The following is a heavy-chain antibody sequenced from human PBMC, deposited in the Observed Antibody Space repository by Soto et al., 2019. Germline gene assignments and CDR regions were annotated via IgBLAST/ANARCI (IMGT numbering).Heavy chain of an antibody. CDR3: ARELRSYYYDSSGYPTLQYYGMDV. J-gene: IGHJ6*02. V-gene: IGHV4-30-4*01. CDR2: IYYSGST. D-gene: IGHD3-22*01. CDR1: GGSISSGDYY. Sequence: QVQLQESGPGLVKPSQTLSLTCTVSGGSISSGDYYWSWIRQPPGKGLEWIGYIYYSGSTYYNPSLKSRVTISVDTSKNQFSLKLSSVTAADTAVYYCARELRSYYYDSSGYPTLQYYGMDVWGQGTTVTVSS.